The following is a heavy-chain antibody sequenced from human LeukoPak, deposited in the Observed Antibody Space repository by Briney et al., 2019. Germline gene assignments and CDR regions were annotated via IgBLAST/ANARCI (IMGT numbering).Heavy chain of an antibody. CDR3: ARSQDYDSSGYYVTSFDY. V-gene: IGHV6-1*01. J-gene: IGHJ4*02. CDR2: TYYRSKWYN. D-gene: IGHD3-22*01. CDR1: GDSVSSNGAA. Sequence: SQTLSLTCAISGDSVSSNGAAWNWIRQSPSRGLEWLGRTYYRSKWYNDYAVSVKSRITINPDTSKNQFSLQLNSVTPEDTAVYYCARSQDYDSSGYYVTSFDYWGQGTLVTVSS.